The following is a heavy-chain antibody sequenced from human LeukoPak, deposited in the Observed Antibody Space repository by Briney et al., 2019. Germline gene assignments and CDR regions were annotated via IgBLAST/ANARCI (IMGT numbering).Heavy chain of an antibody. CDR3: ARDSAGYDY. Sequence: GGSLRLSCVASGITFRTFWMSWVRQAPGKGLEWVANLKEDGSDKYYADSVEGRFTISRDNAKNSLFLQMNSLRVDDTAIYHCARDSAGYDYWGQGTLVTVSS. D-gene: IGHD5-12*01. J-gene: IGHJ4*02. V-gene: IGHV3-7*01. CDR2: LKEDGSDK. CDR1: GITFRTFW.